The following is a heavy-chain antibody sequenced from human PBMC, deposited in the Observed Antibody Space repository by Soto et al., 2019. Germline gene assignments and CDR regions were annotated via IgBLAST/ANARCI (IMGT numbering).Heavy chain of an antibody. V-gene: IGHV1-18*01. CDR2: TRAYNGNA. J-gene: IGHJ6*02. Sequence: QVQLVQSGAEVKKPGASVKVSCKASGYTFSTYSISWVRQAPGQGLEWMGWTRAYNGNANYAQRVQGRVTMTTDASTRTAYMELRSLRSDDTAVYYCARVFPSMVRGVTFGKYYYYGMDVWGQGTTVTVSS. D-gene: IGHD3-10*01. CDR1: GYTFSTYS. CDR3: ARVFPSMVRGVTFGKYYYYGMDV.